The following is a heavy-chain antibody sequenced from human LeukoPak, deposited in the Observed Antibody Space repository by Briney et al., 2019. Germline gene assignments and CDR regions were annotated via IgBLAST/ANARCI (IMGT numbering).Heavy chain of an antibody. V-gene: IGHV3-21*01. CDR1: GFTFSIYS. D-gene: IGHD6-19*01. CDR2: ISSSSSYI. CDR3: ARDPDSSGWYDY. Sequence: GGSLRLSCVASGFTFSIYSMNWVRRAPGKGLEWVSSISSSSSYIYYADSVKGRFTISRDNGKNSLYLQMNSLRAEDTAVYYCARDPDSSGWYDYWGQGTLVTVSS. J-gene: IGHJ4*02.